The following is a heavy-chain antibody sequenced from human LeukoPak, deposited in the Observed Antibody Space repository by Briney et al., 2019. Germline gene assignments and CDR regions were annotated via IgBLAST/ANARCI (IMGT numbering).Heavy chain of an antibody. V-gene: IGHV3-74*01. CDR2: INSDGSST. J-gene: IGHJ3*02. CDR1: GFTFSSYW. Sequence: PGGSLRLSCAASGFTFSSYWMHWVRQAPGKGLVWVSRINSDGSSTSYADSVKGRFTISRDNSKNTLYLQMNSLRAEDTAVYYCARGTYGSGSYRLRRGAFDIWGQGTMVTVSS. D-gene: IGHD3-10*01. CDR3: ARGTYGSGSYRLRRGAFDI.